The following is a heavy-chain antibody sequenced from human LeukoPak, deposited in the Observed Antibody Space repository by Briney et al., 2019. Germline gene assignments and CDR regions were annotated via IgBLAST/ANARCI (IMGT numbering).Heavy chain of an antibody. Sequence: ASVKVSCKASGYTFTGYYMHWVRQAPGQGLEWMGWINPNSGGTNYAQKFQGRVTMTRDTSISTAYMELSRLRSDDTAVYYCARGEVYRSYYYYGMDVWGQGTTVTVSS. V-gene: IGHV1-2*02. CDR2: INPNSGGT. CDR1: GYTFTGYY. CDR3: ARGEVYRSYYYYGMDV. D-gene: IGHD1-14*01. J-gene: IGHJ6*02.